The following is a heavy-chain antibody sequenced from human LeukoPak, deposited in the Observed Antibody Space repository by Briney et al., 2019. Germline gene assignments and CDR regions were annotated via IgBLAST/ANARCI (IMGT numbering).Heavy chain of an antibody. Sequence: GGSLRLSCAASGFTFSNYWMQWLRHAPGKGLVWVSRINDDGSTTSYADSVKGRLTISRDNSKNTLYLQMNSLRAEDTAVYYCAKGSHGYNYGEIDYWGQGTLVTVSS. V-gene: IGHV3-74*01. D-gene: IGHD5-18*01. J-gene: IGHJ4*02. CDR1: GFTFSNYW. CDR2: INDDGSTT. CDR3: AKGSHGYNYGEIDY.